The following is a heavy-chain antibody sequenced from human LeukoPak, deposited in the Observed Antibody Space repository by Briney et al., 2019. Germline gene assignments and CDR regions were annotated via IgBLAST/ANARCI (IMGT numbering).Heavy chain of an antibody. CDR2: INQSGRT. D-gene: IGHD6-13*01. CDR3: ARLGYTKSSNYYYYYLDV. J-gene: IGHJ6*03. V-gene: IGHV4-34*01. CDR1: GASLSGYY. Sequence: SETLSLTCGVSGASLSGYYWNWIRQPPGKGLEWIGEINQSGRTNYNSSLKSRVTISADMSKNQFSLQLSSVTAADTAVYYCARLGYTKSSNYYYYYLDVWGKGTSVTVSS.